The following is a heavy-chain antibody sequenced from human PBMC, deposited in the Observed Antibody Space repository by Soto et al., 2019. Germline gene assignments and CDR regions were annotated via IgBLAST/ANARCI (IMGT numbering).Heavy chain of an antibody. CDR2: ITTDSYR. CDR1: GFSFSDYY. J-gene: IGHJ6*02. Sequence: PGGSLRLSCAASGFSFSDYYMTWIRQAPGKGLEWVSYITTDSYRKYADSVEGRFTISRDNAKNSLYLQMNSLRVEDTAVYYCVRLEAPGYYYGMDVWGQGTTVT. V-gene: IGHV3-11*06. CDR3: VRLEAPGYYYGMDV.